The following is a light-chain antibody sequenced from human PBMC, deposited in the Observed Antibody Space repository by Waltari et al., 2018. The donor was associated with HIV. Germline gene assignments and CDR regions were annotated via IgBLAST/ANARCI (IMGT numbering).Light chain of an antibody. V-gene: IGLV2-8*01. CDR1: ASGIPDNNF. Sequence: QSALPQPHSASGSPGQSVNLSRTGPASGIPDNNFISWYKQSSCKAPQLMIFEFTKRPSGVPDRFSGSRSGNSASLIVSGLQAEDEAVYFCSSFAGSNKLFGGGTKLTVL. J-gene: IGLJ2*01. CDR3: SSFAGSNKL. CDR2: EFT.